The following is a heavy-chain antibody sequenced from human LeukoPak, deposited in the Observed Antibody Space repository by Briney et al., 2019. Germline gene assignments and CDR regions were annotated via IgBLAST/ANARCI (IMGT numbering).Heavy chain of an antibody. CDR1: GYTFTGYY. CDR3: ARRPKKMATIAGGY. V-gene: IGHV1-2*02. D-gene: IGHD5-24*01. Sequence: GASVKVSCKASGYTFTGYYMHWVRQAPGQGLEWMGWINPNSGGTNYAQKFQGRVTMTRDTSISTAYMELSRLRSDDTAVYYCARRPKKMATIAGGYWGQGTLVTVSS. J-gene: IGHJ4*02. CDR2: INPNSGGT.